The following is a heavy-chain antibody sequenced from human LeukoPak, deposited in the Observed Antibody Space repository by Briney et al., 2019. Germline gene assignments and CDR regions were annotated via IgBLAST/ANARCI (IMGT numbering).Heavy chain of an antibody. Sequence: PSETLSLTCTVSGGSISSGGYYWSWIRQPPGKGLEWIGYIYHSGSTYYNPSLKSRVTISVDRSKNQFSLKLSSVTAADTAVYYCARGGTSLDYWGQGTLVTVSS. J-gene: IGHJ4*02. CDR2: IYHSGST. CDR1: GGSISSGGYY. CDR3: ARGGTSLDY. V-gene: IGHV4-30-2*01. D-gene: IGHD2-2*01.